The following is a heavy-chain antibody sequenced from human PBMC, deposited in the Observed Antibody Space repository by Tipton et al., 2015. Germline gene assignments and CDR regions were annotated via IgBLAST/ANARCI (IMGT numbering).Heavy chain of an antibody. J-gene: IGHJ4*02. CDR1: GGSISSYY. CDR2: IYTSGTT. D-gene: IGHD2/OR15-2a*01. CDR3: ARESLLAYYFDY. V-gene: IGHV4-4*07. Sequence: TLSLTCTVSGGSISSYYWSWIRQPAGKGLEWIGRIYTSGTTNYNPSLKSRVTMSVDTSKNQFSPKLSSVTAADTAVYYCARESLLAYYFDYWGQGTLVTVSS.